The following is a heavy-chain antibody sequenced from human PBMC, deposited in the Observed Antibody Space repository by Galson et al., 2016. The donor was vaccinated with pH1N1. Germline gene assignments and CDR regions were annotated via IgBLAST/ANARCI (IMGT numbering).Heavy chain of an antibody. Sequence: SGAEVKQPGESLKISCQDSGYSFSSYWVAWVRQMPGKGPEWMAIMYPDDSDIQYSPSFEGQVTISADKSISTAYLQWSSLKASDTAMYYCARYSGSFFFDYWGQGTLVTVSS. D-gene: IGHD1-26*01. CDR1: GYSFSSYW. J-gene: IGHJ4*02. V-gene: IGHV5-51*01. CDR3: ARYSGSFFFDY. CDR2: MYPDDSDI.